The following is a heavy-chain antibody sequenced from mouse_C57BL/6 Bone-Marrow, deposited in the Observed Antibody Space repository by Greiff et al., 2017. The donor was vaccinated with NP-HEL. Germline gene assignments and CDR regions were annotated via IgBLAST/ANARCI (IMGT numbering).Heavy chain of an antibody. J-gene: IGHJ1*03. CDR1: GFCFNTYA. V-gene: IGHV10-1*01. CDR3: VRRGDYDRYFDV. Sequence: GGGLVQPKGSLKLSCAASGFCFNTYAMNWVRQAPGKGLEWVARIRSKSNNYATYYADSVKDRYTISRDDSKSMLYLQMNNLKTEDTAMYYCVRRGDYDRYFDVWGTGTTVTVSS. CDR2: IRSKSNNYAT. D-gene: IGHD2-4*01.